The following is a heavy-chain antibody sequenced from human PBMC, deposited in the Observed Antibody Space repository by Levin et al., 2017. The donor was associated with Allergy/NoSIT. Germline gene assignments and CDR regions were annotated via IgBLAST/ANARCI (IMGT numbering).Heavy chain of an antibody. D-gene: IGHD6-13*01. CDR2: IGSTSSDK. J-gene: IGHJ4*02. V-gene: IGHV3-21*06. CDR1: GFSFSTDA. Sequence: MPGGSLRLSCAASGFSFSTDAMNWVRQAPGKGLEWVSSIGSTSSDKYYLQSVKGRFSISRDNARDSLFLQMDSLRVEDTAVYYCVAGHSRDKWGQGTLVIVSS. CDR3: VAGHSRDK.